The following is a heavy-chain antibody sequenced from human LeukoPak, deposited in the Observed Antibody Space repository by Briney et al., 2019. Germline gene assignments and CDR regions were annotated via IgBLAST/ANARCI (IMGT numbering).Heavy chain of an antibody. D-gene: IGHD3-10*01. V-gene: IGHV1-2*02. CDR2: INPNSGGT. CDR1: GYTFTGYY. J-gene: IGHJ5*02. CDR3: ARDPSQYGSGSYDNWFDP. Sequence: ASVKVSCKASGYTFTGYYMHWVRQAPGQGLEWMGWINPNSGGTNYARKFQGRVTMTRDASISTAYMELSRLRSDDTAVYYCARDPSQYGSGSYDNWFDPWGQGTLVTVSS.